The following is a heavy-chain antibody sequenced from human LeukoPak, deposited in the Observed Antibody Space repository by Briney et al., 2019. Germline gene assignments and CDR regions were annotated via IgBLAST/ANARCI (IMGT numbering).Heavy chain of an antibody. CDR2: INPSGGST. CDR1: GYTFTSYG. Sequence: GASVKVSCKASGYTFTSYGISWVRQAPGQGLEWMGIINPSGGSTSYAQKFQGRVTLTRDTSTSTAYMELSSLRSEDTAVYYCARDQTYGDYGGIPDYWGQGTLVTVSS. CDR3: ARDQTYGDYGGIPDY. V-gene: IGHV1-46*01. D-gene: IGHD4-17*01. J-gene: IGHJ4*02.